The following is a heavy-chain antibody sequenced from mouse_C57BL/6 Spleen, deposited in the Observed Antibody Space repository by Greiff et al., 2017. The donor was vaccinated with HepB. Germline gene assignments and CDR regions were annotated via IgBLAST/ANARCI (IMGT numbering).Heavy chain of an antibody. CDR3: ARVPHYGNYVYFDY. D-gene: IGHD2-1*01. CDR2: IHPNSGST. Sequence: VQLQQSGAELVKPGASVKLSCKASGYTFTSYWMHWVKQRPGQGLEWIGMIHPNSGSTNYNEKFKSKATLTVDKSSSTAYMQLSSLTSEDSAVYYCARVPHYGNYVYFDYWGQGTTLTVSS. J-gene: IGHJ2*01. CDR1: GYTFTSYW. V-gene: IGHV1-64*01.